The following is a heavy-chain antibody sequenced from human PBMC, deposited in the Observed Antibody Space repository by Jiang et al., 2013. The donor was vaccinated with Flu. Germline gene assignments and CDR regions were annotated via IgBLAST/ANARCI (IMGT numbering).Heavy chain of an antibody. J-gene: IGHJ4*02. CDR3: ARRYYDFWSGSFDY. CDR2: IYYSGST. V-gene: IGHV4-39*01. D-gene: IGHD3-3*01. CDR1: GGSISSSSYY. Sequence: VSGGSISSSSYYWGWIRQPPGKGLEWIGSIYYSGSTYYNPSLKSRVAISVDTSKNQFSLKLSSVTAADTAVYYCARRYYDFWSGSFDYWGQGTLVTVSS.